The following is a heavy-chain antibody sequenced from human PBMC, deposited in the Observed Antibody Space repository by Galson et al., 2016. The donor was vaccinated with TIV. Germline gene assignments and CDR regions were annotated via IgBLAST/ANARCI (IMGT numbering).Heavy chain of an antibody. Sequence: SLRLSCAASGFTFSSYDMHWVHQVTGKGLEWVSGIGTAGATYYPGSVKGRFTISRENAKNSLYLQMNSLRAGDTAVYYCARGAGGSYSWAYYYFYGMDVWGQGTTVTVS. CDR3: ARGAGGSYSWAYYYFYGMDV. D-gene: IGHD1-26*01. V-gene: IGHV3-13*01. CDR2: IGTAGAT. J-gene: IGHJ6*02. CDR1: GFTFSSYD.